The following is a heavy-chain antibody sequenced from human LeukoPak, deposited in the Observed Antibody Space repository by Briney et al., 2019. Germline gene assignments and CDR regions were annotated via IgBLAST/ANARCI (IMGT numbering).Heavy chain of an antibody. CDR3: ARDRVTIFGVANLDY. Sequence: GGSLRLSCAASGFTFSSYSMNWVRQAPGKGLEWVSYISSSSSTIYYADSVKGRFTISRDNAKNSLYLQMNSLRDEDTAVYYCARDRVTIFGVANLDYWGQGTLVTVSS. J-gene: IGHJ4*02. CDR2: ISSSSSTI. CDR1: GFTFSSYS. V-gene: IGHV3-48*02. D-gene: IGHD3-3*01.